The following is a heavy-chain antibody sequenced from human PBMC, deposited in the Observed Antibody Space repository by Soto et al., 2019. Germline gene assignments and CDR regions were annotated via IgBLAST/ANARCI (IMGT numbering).Heavy chain of an antibody. CDR3: ARGSSSTYYDFWSGVNWFDP. V-gene: IGHV1-2*04. J-gene: IGHJ5*02. Sequence: ASVKVSCKASGYSFTDYHIHWVRQAPGQGLEWLGRINPKSGGTSTAQKFQGWVTMTRDRSISTAYMELRSLRSDDTAVYYCARGSSSTYYDFWSGVNWFDPWGQGTLVTVSS. D-gene: IGHD3-3*01. CDR1: GYSFTDYH. CDR2: INPKSGGT.